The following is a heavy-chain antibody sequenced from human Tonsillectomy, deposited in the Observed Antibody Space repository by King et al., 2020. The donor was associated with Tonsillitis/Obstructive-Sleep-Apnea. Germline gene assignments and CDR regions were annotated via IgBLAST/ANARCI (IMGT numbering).Heavy chain of an antibody. J-gene: IGHJ4*02. CDR2: INWGGGRK. CDR1: GFTFDDYS. V-gene: IGHV3-20*04. CDR3: ARDSCTRTSCWVVY. Sequence: VQLVESGGGVVRPGGSLRLSCAASGFTFDDYSMSWVRQVPGKGLEWVSGINWGGGRKGSLDSVKGRFTISRDNANNSLYLKMNNLRAEDTAVYYCARDSCTRTSCWVVYWGQGALVIVSP. D-gene: IGHD2-2*01.